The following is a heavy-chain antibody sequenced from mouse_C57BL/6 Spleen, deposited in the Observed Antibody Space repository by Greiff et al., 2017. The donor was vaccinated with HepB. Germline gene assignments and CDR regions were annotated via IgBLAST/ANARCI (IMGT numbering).Heavy chain of an antibody. J-gene: IGHJ2*01. Sequence: VQLQQSGPELVKPGASVKISCKASGYTFTDYYMNWVKQSHGKSLEWIGDINPNNGGTSYNQKFKGKATLTVDESSSTAYMELRSLTSEDSAVYYCARSGPYYFDYWGQGTTLTVSS. V-gene: IGHV1-26*01. CDR1: GYTFTDYY. CDR2: INPNNGGT. CDR3: ARSGPYYFDY.